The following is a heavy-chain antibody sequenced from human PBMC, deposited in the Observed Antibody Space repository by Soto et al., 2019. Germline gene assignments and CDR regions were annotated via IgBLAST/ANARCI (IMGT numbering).Heavy chain of an antibody. Sequence: GGSLRLSFAASGFTFSSYEMNWVRQAPGKWLEWVSYVSSTGKTIDYADSVKGRFTISRDNANNSLSLQMNSLRAEDTAVYYCARDFSGRFDYWGQGTLVTVSS. V-gene: IGHV3-48*03. J-gene: IGHJ4*02. CDR1: GFTFSSYE. CDR3: ARDFSGRFDY. D-gene: IGHD2-15*01. CDR2: VSSTGKTI.